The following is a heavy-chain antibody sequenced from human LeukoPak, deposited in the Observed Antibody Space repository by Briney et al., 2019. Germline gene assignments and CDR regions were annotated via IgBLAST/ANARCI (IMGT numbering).Heavy chain of an antibody. CDR1: GFTFSGYI. CDR3: ATDQWLDY. D-gene: IGHD6-19*01. V-gene: IGHV3-48*01. CDR2: IGTSGNTI. Sequence: GGSLRLSCAASGFTFSGYIMNWVRQAPGKGLEWISFIGTSGNTIYYADSVKGRFTVSRDNAKNSLYLQMNSLRAEDTAVYYCATDQWLDYWGQGTPVTVSS. J-gene: IGHJ4*02.